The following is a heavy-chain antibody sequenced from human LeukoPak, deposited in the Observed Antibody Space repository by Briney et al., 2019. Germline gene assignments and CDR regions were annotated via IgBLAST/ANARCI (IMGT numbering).Heavy chain of an antibody. CDR3: AKMLLNYFDTSGGAFDI. V-gene: IGHV3-23*01. CDR2: ISASGVNT. CDR1: GFTFRSYA. Sequence: GGSLRLSCAASGFTFRSYALSWVRQAPGKGLEWVSGISASGVNTYYADSVKGRFTISRDNSKSTLYLQMNSLRAEDTAIYYCAKMLLNYFDTSGGAFDIWGQGTMVTVSS. D-gene: IGHD3-22*01. J-gene: IGHJ3*02.